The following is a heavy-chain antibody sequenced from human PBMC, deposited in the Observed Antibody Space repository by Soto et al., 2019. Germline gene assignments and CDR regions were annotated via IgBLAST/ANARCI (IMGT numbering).Heavy chain of an antibody. J-gene: IGHJ3*02. V-gene: IGHV1-24*01. CDR3: ATAYGSFDAFDI. CDR1: GYTLTELS. Sequence: GASVKVSCKVSGYTLTELSMHWVRQAPGKGLEWMGGFDPEDGETIYAQKFQGRVTMTEDTSTDTAYMELSSLRSEDTAVYYCATAYGSFDAFDIWGQGTMVTVSS. CDR2: FDPEDGET. D-gene: IGHD3-10*01.